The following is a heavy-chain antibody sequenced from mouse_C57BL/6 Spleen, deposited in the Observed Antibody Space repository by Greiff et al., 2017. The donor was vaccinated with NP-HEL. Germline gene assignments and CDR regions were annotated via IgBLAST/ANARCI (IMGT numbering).Heavy chain of an antibody. V-gene: IGHV1-55*01. CDR3: ARNYGSPLYFDY. Sequence: VQLQQPGAELVKPGASVKMSCKASGYTFTSYWITWVKQRPGQGLEWIGDIYPGSGSTNYNEKFKSKATLTVDTSSSTAYMQLSSLTSEDSAVYYCARNYGSPLYFDYWGQGTTLTVSS. J-gene: IGHJ2*01. D-gene: IGHD1-1*01. CDR1: GYTFTSYW. CDR2: IYPGSGST.